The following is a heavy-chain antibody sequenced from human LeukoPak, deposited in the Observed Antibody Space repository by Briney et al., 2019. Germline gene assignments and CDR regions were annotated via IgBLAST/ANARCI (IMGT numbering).Heavy chain of an antibody. D-gene: IGHD2-2*01. Sequence: SVKVSCKASGRTFSSHAISWVRQAPGQGLEWMGGINPIFGAANYAEKAKGSVTIATDESTSTAYMAMSSLSSEVTAVYYWARDGKGQIRYCSSTSFHRGWFDPWGQGTLVTVSS. CDR1: GRTFSSHA. CDR2: INPIFGAA. J-gene: IGHJ5*02. CDR3: ARDGKGQIRYCSSTSFHRGWFDP. V-gene: IGHV1-69*05.